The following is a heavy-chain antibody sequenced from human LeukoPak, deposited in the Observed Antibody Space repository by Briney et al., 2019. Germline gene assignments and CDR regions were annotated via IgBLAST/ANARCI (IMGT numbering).Heavy chain of an antibody. J-gene: IGHJ4*02. V-gene: IGHV1-24*01. Sequence: ASLKVSCKVSGDTLTEVSTHWVRQAPGKGLEWMGGFDPEDGETIYAQKFQGRVTMTEDTSTDTAYMELSSLRSEDTAVYYCAILDVGATFDYWGQGTLVTVSS. CDR2: FDPEDGET. CDR3: AILDVGATFDY. D-gene: IGHD1-26*01. CDR1: GDTLTEVS.